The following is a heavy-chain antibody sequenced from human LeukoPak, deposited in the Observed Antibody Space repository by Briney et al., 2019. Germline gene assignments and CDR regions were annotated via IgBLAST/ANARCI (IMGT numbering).Heavy chain of an antibody. CDR2: MNPNSGNT. D-gene: IGHD2-2*01. Sequence: EASVKVSCKASGYTFTSYDINWVRQATGQGLEWMGWMNPNSGNTGYAQKFQGRVTITRNTSISTAYMELSSLRSEDTAVYYCARAAPYCSSTSCYGVYWGQGTLSPSPQ. V-gene: IGHV1-8*03. CDR3: ARAAPYCSSTSCYGVY. J-gene: IGHJ4*02. CDR1: GYTFTSYD.